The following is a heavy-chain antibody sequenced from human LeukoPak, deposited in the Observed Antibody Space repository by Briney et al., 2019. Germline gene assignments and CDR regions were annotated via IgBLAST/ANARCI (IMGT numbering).Heavy chain of an antibody. Sequence: ASVKVSCKASGYTFTLHHIHWVRQAAGPGLEWMGVINPSVGSATYAQNFKGRVKMTGDTSTSTVYMELISLRSEDTAVYSCARDSVLGDRDSYGYGPFDPWGQGTLVTVSS. D-gene: IGHD5-18*01. CDR2: INPSVGSA. CDR1: GYTFTLHH. CDR3: ARDSVLGDRDSYGYGPFDP. V-gene: IGHV1-46*01. J-gene: IGHJ5*02.